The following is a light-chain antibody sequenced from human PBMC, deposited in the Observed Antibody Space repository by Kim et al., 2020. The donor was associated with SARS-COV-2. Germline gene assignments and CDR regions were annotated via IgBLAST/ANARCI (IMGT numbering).Light chain of an antibody. CDR3: ISYASTRSYV. Sequence: GRSSTISCTGTSSDVGAYNYVSWYQQHPGKAPKLMIFDVNQRPSGLSDRFSGSKSGNTASLTISGLQAEDEADYYCISYASTRSYVFGTGTTVTVL. V-gene: IGLV2-14*04. CDR2: DVN. CDR1: SSDVGAYNY. J-gene: IGLJ1*01.